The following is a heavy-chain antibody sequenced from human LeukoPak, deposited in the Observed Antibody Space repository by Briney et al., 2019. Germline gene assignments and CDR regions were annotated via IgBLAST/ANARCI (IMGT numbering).Heavy chain of an antibody. CDR1: GYTFTGYY. Sequence: ASVKVSCKASGYTFTGYYMHWVRQAPGQGLEWMGWINPNSGGTNYAQKFQGRVTMTRDTSISTAYKELSRLRSDDTAVYYCARAYDYGDSDLDYWGQGTLVTVSS. CDR2: INPNSGGT. J-gene: IGHJ4*02. CDR3: ARAYDYGDSDLDY. V-gene: IGHV1-2*02. D-gene: IGHD4-17*01.